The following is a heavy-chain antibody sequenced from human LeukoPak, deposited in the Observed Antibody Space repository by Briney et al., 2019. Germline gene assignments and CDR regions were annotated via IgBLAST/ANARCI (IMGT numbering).Heavy chain of an antibody. CDR1: GFTFSNNA. D-gene: IGHD6-13*01. CDR3: SGHGSNSY. J-gene: IGHJ4*02. V-gene: IGHV3-23*01. Sequence: GGSLRLSCAASGFTFSNNALSWFRQAPGKGLEWVSDIRSDGTTSYAESVKGRFTISRDNSKNTLYPQMNRLRAEDTALYYASGHGSNSYWGRGTLVTVSS. CDR2: IRSDGTT.